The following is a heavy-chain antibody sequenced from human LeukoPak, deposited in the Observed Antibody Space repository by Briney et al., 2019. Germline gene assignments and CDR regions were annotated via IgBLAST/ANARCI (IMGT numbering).Heavy chain of an antibody. CDR3: AKDGGGVESSSWYFDY. J-gene: IGHJ4*02. CDR2: IGISGDT. D-gene: IGHD6-13*01. CDR1: GFTFSRYD. Sequence: GGSLRLSCAASGFTFSRYDMHWVRQTPGKGLEWVSGIGISGDTYYPDSVKGRFTISRDNSKNTLYLQMNSLRAEDTAVYYCAKDGGGVESSSWYFDYWGQGTLVTVSS. V-gene: IGHV3-13*01.